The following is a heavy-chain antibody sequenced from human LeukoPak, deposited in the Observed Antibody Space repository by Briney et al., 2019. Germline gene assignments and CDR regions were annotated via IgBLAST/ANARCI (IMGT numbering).Heavy chain of an antibody. D-gene: IGHD3-10*02. Sequence: GGSLRLSCAASGFNFNIYAMHWVRQAPDKAPEWVAVISYDGNNKYYADSVKGRFTIPRDISKSTLFLQMNSLTSEDTAIYYCARDLSGAYYALDVWGQGTTVTVYS. CDR2: ISYDGNNK. J-gene: IGHJ6*02. CDR1: GFNFNIYA. V-gene: IGHV3-30-3*01. CDR3: ARDLSGAYYALDV.